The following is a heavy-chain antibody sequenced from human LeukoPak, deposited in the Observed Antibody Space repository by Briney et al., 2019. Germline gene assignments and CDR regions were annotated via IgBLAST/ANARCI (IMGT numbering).Heavy chain of an antibody. Sequence: SETLSLTCDVSGGSISRTNWWSWVRQSPGQGLEWIGEISLSGRTNYNPSLQSRVTMSLDESENQLPLDLASVTAADTAVYYCSRESGAFSPFGYWGQGTLVTV. D-gene: IGHD1-26*01. CDR1: GGSISRTNW. CDR3: SRESGAFSPFGY. V-gene: IGHV4-4*02. J-gene: IGHJ4*02. CDR2: ISLSGRT.